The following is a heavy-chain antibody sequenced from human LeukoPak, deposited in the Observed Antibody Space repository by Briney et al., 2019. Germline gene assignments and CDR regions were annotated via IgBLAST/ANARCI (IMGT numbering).Heavy chain of an antibody. CDR1: GFTFSDYY. D-gene: IGHD3-22*01. Sequence: GGSLRLSCAASGFTFSDYYMNWIRQAPGKGLEWVSYISSSGNTINYADSVKGRFTISRDNAKNLLFPQMNSLRAEDTAVYYCAREGYDSSGYFPGHWGQGTLVTVSS. CDR3: AREGYDSSGYFPGH. V-gene: IGHV3-11*01. J-gene: IGHJ4*02. CDR2: ISSSGNTI.